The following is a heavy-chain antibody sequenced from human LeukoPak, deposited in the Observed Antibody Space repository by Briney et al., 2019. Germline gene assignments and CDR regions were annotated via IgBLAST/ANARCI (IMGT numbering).Heavy chain of an antibody. CDR3: ARDPNTYSNYYYMDV. D-gene: IGHD4-11*01. V-gene: IGHV1-18*01. CDR2: ISAYNGNT. CDR1: GYTFTSYG. Sequence: ASVKVSCKASGYTFTSYGISWVRQAPGQGLEWMGWISAYNGNTNYAQRLQGRVTMTTDTSTSTAYMELRSLRSDDTAVYYCARDPNTYSNYYYMDVRGKGTTVTVSS. J-gene: IGHJ6*03.